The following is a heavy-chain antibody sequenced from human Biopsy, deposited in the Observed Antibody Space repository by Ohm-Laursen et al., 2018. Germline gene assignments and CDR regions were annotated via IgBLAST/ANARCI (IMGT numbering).Heavy chain of an antibody. CDR1: EFNVDRNH. J-gene: IGHJ4*02. CDR3: AGAGGHSF. V-gene: IGHV3-66*01. Sequence: GSLRLSCAVSEFNVDRNHMNWVRQAPGKGLEWVSMIHGSGRTDYADSVKGRFTVSRDNSKDTVYLQMNALRVDDTAMYYCAGAGGHSFWGQGALVTVSS. CDR2: IHGSGRT. D-gene: IGHD3-16*01.